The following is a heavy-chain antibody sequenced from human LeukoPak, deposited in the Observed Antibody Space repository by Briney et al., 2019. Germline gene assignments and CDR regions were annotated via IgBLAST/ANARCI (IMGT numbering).Heavy chain of an antibody. CDR1: GFTFSNAW. V-gene: IGHV3-7*01. J-gene: IGHJ6*04. D-gene: IGHD3-10*02. Sequence: PGGSLRLSCAASGFTFSNAWMSWVRQAPGKGLEWVATIKQDGSEIYYVDSVKGRFIISRDNAQNSLYLQMNSLRDEDTAVYYCAELGITMIGGVWGKGTTVTISS. CDR2: IKQDGSEI. CDR3: AELGITMIGGV.